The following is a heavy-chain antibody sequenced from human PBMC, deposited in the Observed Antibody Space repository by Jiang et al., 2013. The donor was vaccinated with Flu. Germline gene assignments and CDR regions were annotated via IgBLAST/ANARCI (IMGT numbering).Heavy chain of an antibody. D-gene: IGHD3-3*01. Sequence: GAEVKKPGASVNISCRASGYNFIDYAIHWVRQAPGQRPEWMGWISLATGNTKYSQSFQGRVTLTSDTSASTVYMELSSLTFEDTAVFYCAKGVDSAGHYYTLDDWGQGTLVAVSS. J-gene: IGHJ4*02. CDR1: GYNFIDYA. CDR3: AKGVDSAGHYYTLDD. CDR2: ISLATGNT. V-gene: IGHV1-3*01.